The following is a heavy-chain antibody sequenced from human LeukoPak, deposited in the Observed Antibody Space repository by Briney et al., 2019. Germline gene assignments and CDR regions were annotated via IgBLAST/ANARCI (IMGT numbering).Heavy chain of an antibody. CDR3: ARDTIAVAELPYNWFDP. J-gene: IGHJ5*02. Sequence: ASVKVSCKASGYTFTSYGISWVRQAPGQGLEWMGWISAYNGNTNYAQKLQGRVTMTTDTSTSTAYMELRSLRSDDTAVYYCARDTIAVAELPYNWFDPWGQGTLVTVSS. CDR1: GYTFTSYG. CDR2: ISAYNGNT. D-gene: IGHD6-19*01. V-gene: IGHV1-18*01.